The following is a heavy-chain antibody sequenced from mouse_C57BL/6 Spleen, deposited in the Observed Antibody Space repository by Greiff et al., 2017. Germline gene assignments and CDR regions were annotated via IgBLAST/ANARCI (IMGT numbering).Heavy chain of an antibody. CDR2: INPNNGGT. CDR1: GYTFTDYN. D-gene: IGHD2-3*01. CDR3: ARWLLPMDY. J-gene: IGHJ4*01. V-gene: IGHV1-22*01. Sequence: EVKLVESGPELVKPGASVKMSCKASGYTFTDYNMHWVKQSHGKSLEWIGYINPNNGGTSYNQKFKGKATLTVNKSSSTAYMELRSLTSEDAAVYYCARWLLPMDYWGQGTSVTVSS.